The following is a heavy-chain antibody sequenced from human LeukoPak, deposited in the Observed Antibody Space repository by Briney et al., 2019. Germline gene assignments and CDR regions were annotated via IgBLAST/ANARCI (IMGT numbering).Heavy chain of an antibody. CDR2: IKQDGSEK. Sequence: GGSLRLSCAASGFTFSSHWMSWVRQAPGKGLEWVANIKQDGSEKYYVDSVKGRFTISRDNAKNSLYLQMNSLRAEDTAVYYCERALGGTVTDNWFDPWGQGTLVTVSS. V-gene: IGHV3-7*01. D-gene: IGHD4-17*01. CDR3: ERALGGTVTDNWFDP. CDR1: GFTFSSHW. J-gene: IGHJ5*02.